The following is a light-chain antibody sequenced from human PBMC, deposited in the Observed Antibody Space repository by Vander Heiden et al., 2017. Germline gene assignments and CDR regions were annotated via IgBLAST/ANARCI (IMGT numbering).Light chain of an antibody. Sequence: DIQMTQSPSTLSASVGDRVTITCQASQDISNYLNWYQQKPGKAPKLLIYDASNLETGVPSRFSGSGSGTDFTCTISSLQPEDMATYYCQQYDNLPLTCGGGTKVEIK. V-gene: IGKV1-33*01. CDR3: QQYDNLPLT. CDR1: QDISNY. J-gene: IGKJ4*01. CDR2: DAS.